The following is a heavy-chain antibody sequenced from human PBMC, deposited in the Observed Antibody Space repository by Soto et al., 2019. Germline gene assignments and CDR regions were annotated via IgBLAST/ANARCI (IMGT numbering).Heavy chain of an antibody. V-gene: IGHV3-30-3*01. J-gene: IGHJ4*02. D-gene: IGHD6-13*01. CDR3: ARDWAAPRATYYFDY. Sequence: QVQLVESGGGVDQPGRSLRLSCAASGFTFSTYPMHWVRQAPGKGLEWVAVVSYDGSYRYCADSVKGRFTISRDNSKNTLFLQMNSLRAEDTAVYYCARDWAAPRATYYFDYWGQGALVTVSS. CDR1: GFTFSTYP. CDR2: VSYDGSYR.